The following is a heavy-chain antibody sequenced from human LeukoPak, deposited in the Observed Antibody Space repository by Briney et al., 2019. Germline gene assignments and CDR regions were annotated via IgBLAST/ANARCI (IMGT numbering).Heavy chain of an antibody. CDR1: GYTFTDYY. J-gene: IGHJ4*02. D-gene: IGHD5-12*01. CDR2: INPNSGAT. CDR3: ARSRVTTIPNLDY. V-gene: IGHV1-2*02. Sequence: GASVKVSCKASGYTFTDYYIHWVRQAPGQGLEWMGWINPNSGATNSAQHFQGRVTMTRDTSVNTAYMELGRLTFDDTAVYFCARSRVTTIPNLDYWGQGILLTVSS.